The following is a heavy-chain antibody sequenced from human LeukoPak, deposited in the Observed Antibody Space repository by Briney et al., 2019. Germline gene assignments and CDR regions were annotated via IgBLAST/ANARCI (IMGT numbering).Heavy chain of an antibody. Sequence: HSGGSLRLSCAASGFTFSTYGMHWVRQAPGKGLEWVAIIWYDGSSKYYADSVKGRFTISRDNSKNTLSLQMNSLRVEDTAVYSCASPYDNSGQNAFEIWGQGTMVTVSP. CDR2: IWYDGSSK. D-gene: IGHD3-22*01. CDR3: ASPYDNSGQNAFEI. CDR1: GFTFSTYG. J-gene: IGHJ3*02. V-gene: IGHV3-33*01.